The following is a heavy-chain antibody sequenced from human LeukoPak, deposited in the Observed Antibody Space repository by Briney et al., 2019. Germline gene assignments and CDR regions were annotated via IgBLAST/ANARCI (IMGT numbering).Heavy chain of an antibody. CDR3: ARRVGATHY. D-gene: IGHD1-26*01. CDR2: INHSGST. Sequence: SETLSLTCSVSGDSISSSSSYWSWIRQPPGKGLEWIGEINHSGSTNYNPSLKSRVTISVDTSKNQFSLKLSSVTAADTAVYYCARRVGATHYWGQGTLVTVSS. CDR1: GDSISSSSSY. J-gene: IGHJ4*02. V-gene: IGHV4-39*07.